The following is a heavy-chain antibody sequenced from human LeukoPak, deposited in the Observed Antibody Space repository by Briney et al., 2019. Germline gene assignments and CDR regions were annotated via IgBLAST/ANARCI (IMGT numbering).Heavy chain of an antibody. CDR3: ATEYYDISTYSKGIDY. CDR2: ISCDGGNR. D-gene: IGHD3-9*01. V-gene: IGHV3-9*01. J-gene: IGHJ4*02. CDR1: GFTFDDFA. Sequence: GGSLRLSCAASGFTFDDFAMIWVRQAPGKGLEWVSGISCDGGNRDYADSVKGRFIISRDNSRNSLHLQMNSLSTEDTAFYYCATEYYDISTYSKGIDYWGQGTLVTVAS.